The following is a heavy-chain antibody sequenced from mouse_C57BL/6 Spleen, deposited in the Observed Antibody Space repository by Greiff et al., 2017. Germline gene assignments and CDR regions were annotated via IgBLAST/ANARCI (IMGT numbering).Heavy chain of an antibody. CDR3: ATGLMMSGYGY. Sequence: QVQLQQPGAELVKPGASVKVSCKASGYTFTSYWMHWVKQRPGQGLEWIGRIHPSDSDTNYNQKFKGKATLTVAKSSSTAYRQLSSLTSEDSAVYYCATGLMMSGYGYWGQGTTLTVSS. J-gene: IGHJ2*01. CDR1: GYTFTSYW. D-gene: IGHD3-3*01. V-gene: IGHV1-74*01. CDR2: IHPSDSDT.